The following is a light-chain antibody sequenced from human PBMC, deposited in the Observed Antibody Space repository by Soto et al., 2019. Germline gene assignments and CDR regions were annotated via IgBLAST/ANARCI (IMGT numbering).Light chain of an antibody. Sequence: DIVLTQSPDSLAVSLGERATINCKSSQNILLSSNNKNYLAWYQQKPGQPPKLLIYWASTRESGVPDRFSGSGSGTDFTLTCSSMQAEDVAVYYFQQYYSTPTWTFGQGTKVEIK. CDR1: QNILLSSNNKNY. V-gene: IGKV4-1*01. CDR3: QQYYSTPTWT. J-gene: IGKJ1*01. CDR2: WAS.